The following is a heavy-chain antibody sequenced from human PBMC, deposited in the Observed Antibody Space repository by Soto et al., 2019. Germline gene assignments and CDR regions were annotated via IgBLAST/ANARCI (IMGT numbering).Heavy chain of an antibody. Sequence: GGSLRLSCAASGFTFSSYAMNWVRQAPGKGLEWVSAISGSGGSTYYVDSVKGRFTISRDNSRNTLYLQMNSLRAEDTAVYYCAKDPEVVVTAPDYWGRGTLVTVSS. CDR3: AKDPEVVVTAPDY. D-gene: IGHD2-21*02. J-gene: IGHJ4*02. CDR1: GFTFSSYA. CDR2: ISGSGGST. V-gene: IGHV3-23*01.